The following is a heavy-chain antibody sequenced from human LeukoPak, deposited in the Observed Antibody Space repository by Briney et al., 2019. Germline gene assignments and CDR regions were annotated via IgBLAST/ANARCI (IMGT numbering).Heavy chain of an antibody. CDR1: RFTFRNHW. Sequence: GGSLRLSCAASRFTFRNHWMHWVRQTPGKGLVWVSRISSDGSSTTYADSVKGRFTISRDNAKNTLYLQMNNLRAEDTAMYYCARDQRVTGRPDIDYWGQGTLVIVSS. J-gene: IGHJ4*02. CDR2: ISSDGSST. V-gene: IGHV3-74*03. D-gene: IGHD6-6*01. CDR3: ARDQRVTGRPDIDY.